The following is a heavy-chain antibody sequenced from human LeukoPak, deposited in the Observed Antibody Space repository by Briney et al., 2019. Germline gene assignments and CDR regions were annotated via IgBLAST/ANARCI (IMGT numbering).Heavy chain of an antibody. CDR2: INSDGSST. J-gene: IGHJ6*02. CDR1: GFTFSSYW. V-gene: IGHV3-74*01. Sequence: GRSLRLSCAASGFTFSSYWMHWVRQALGKGLVWVSRINSDGSSTSYADSVRGRFTISRDNAKNTLYLQMNSLRAEDTAVYYCARDIVVVVAADYYYYYGMDVWGQGTTVTVSS. D-gene: IGHD2-15*01. CDR3: ARDIVVVVAADYYYYYGMDV.